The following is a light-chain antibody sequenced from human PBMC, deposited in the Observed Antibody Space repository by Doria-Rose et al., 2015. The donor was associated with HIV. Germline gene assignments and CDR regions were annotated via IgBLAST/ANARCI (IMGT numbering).Light chain of an antibody. CDR1: QSVSSN. Sequence: EIVLTQSPATLSLPPGERATLSCRASQSVSSNLAWYQQKPGQAPRLLIYDASNRATGIPARFSGSGSGTDFTLTISSLEPEDFAVYFCQQRSNWPPIFTFGPGTKVDI. J-gene: IGKJ3*01. CDR3: QQRSNWPPIFT. V-gene: IGKV3-11*01. CDR2: DAS.